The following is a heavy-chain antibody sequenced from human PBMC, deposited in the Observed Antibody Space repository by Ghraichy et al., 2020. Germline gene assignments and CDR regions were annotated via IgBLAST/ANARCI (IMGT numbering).Heavy chain of an antibody. D-gene: IGHD2-21*01. Sequence: GGSLRLSCVGSGFTLSNYNMNWVRQSPGRGLEWVSYITISSRSIFYADSVKGRFTISRDNAKNSLSLQMNSLRDEDTAIYYCARASRVVRFYYYDGMDVWSQGTTVTVSS. CDR2: ITISSRSI. J-gene: IGHJ6*02. CDR1: GFTLSNYN. V-gene: IGHV3-48*02. CDR3: ARASRVVRFYYYDGMDV.